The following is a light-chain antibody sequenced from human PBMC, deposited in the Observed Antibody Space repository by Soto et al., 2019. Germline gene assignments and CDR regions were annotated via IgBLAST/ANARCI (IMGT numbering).Light chain of an antibody. CDR3: YSYAGSNTYV. CDR2: EVN. V-gene: IGLV2-23*02. J-gene: IGLJ1*01. CDR1: SGDLGSYNL. Sequence: QSVLTQPASVSGSPAQSITISCTGTSGDLGSYNLVSWYQHHPDKAPKLLIFEVNKRPSGISTRFSGSKSGGTASLTISGLQADDEGDYYCYSYAGSNTYVFGTGTKVTVL.